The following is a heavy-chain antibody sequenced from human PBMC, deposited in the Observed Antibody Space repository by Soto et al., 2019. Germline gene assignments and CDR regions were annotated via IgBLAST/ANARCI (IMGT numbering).Heavy chain of an antibody. J-gene: IGHJ4*02. Sequence: GGSLRLSCAASGFTFSSYAMSWVRQAPGKGLEWVSAISGSGGSTYYADSVKGRFTISRDNSKNTLYLQMNSLRAEDTAVYYCAKDFSPPNDSSGYYYFDYWGQGTLVTVSS. V-gene: IGHV3-23*01. CDR2: ISGSGGST. D-gene: IGHD3-22*01. CDR3: AKDFSPPNDSSGYYYFDY. CDR1: GFTFSSYA.